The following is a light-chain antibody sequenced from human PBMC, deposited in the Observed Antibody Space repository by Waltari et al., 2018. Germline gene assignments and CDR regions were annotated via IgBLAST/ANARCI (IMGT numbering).Light chain of an antibody. Sequence: DIQMTQSPSTLSPSVGDTVTITCRASQSISDYLAWYQQKPGKAPKLLIYDASTLKNGVPSRFSGSVSGTEFTLTISSLQPDYFATYYCQHYSGFSSRTFGQGTKVDIK. CDR1: QSISDY. CDR3: QHYSGFSSRT. V-gene: IGKV1-5*01. CDR2: DAS. J-gene: IGKJ1*01.